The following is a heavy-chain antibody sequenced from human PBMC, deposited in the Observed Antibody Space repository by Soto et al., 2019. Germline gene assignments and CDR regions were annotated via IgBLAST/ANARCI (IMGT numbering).Heavy chain of an antibody. CDR3: ARDRGRAAAGEYHYYGMDV. D-gene: IGHD6-13*01. CDR2: INPSGGST. J-gene: IGHJ6*02. V-gene: IGHV1-46*01. Sequence: ASVKVSCKASGYTLTSYYMHWVRQAPGQGLEWMGVINPSGGSTDYAQKSQGRVTMTRDTSTSTVYMELSSLRSEDTAVYYCARDRGRAAAGEYHYYGMDVWGQGTTVTVSS. CDR1: GYTLTSYY.